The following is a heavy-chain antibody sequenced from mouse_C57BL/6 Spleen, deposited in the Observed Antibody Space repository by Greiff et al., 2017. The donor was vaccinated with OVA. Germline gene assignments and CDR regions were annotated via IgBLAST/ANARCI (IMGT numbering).Heavy chain of an antibody. CDR2: IRNKANGYTT. V-gene: IGHV7-3*01. D-gene: IGHD2-1*01. J-gene: IGHJ3*01. CDR1: GFTFTDYY. Sequence: EVKVVESGGGLVQPGGSLSLSCAASGFTFTDYYMSWVRQPPGKALEWLGFIRNKANGYTTEYSASVKGRFTISRDTSQSILYLQMNALRAEDSATYYCARYTAYGNYFAYWGQGTLVTVSA. CDR3: ARYTAYGNYFAY.